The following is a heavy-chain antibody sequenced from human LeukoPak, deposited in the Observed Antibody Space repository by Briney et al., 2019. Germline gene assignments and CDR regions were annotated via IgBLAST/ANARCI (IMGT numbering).Heavy chain of an antibody. CDR2: INGDGSST. CDR3: ARDFRDPGH. D-gene: IGHD7-27*01. CDR1: GFTFSSYW. Sequence: GGSLRLSCAASGFTFSSYWMHWVRHAPGKGLVWVSRINGDGSSTSYADSVKGRFTISRDGAKNTLYLQMYSLRAEDTAVYYCARDFRDPGHWGQGTLVTVSS. J-gene: IGHJ4*02. V-gene: IGHV3-74*01.